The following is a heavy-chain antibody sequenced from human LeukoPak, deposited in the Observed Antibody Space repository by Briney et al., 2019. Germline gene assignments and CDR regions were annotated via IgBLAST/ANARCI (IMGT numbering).Heavy chain of an antibody. Sequence: SETLSLTCTVSGGSISSYYWSWIRQPPGKGLEWIGYIYYSGITNYNPSLKSRVTISVDTSKNQFSLKLSSVTAADTAVYYYARDHDYGDYADAFDIWGQGTMVTVSS. J-gene: IGHJ3*02. D-gene: IGHD4-17*01. CDR2: IYYSGIT. CDR1: GGSISSYY. V-gene: IGHV4-59*12. CDR3: ARDHDYGDYADAFDI.